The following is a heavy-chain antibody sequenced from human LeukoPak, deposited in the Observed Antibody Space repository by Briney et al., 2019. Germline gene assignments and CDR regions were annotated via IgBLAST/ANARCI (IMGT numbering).Heavy chain of an antibody. J-gene: IGHJ4*02. Sequence: GGSLRLSCAASGFPFISYAMSWVRQAPGKGLEGVSTISGSGDNTFYADSVKGRFTISRDNSKNTLYLQMSSLRAEDTAVYYCAKSATPYSSSWRHYFDYWGQGTLITVSS. CDR2: ISGSGDNT. CDR3: AKSATPYSSSWRHYFDY. D-gene: IGHD6-13*01. CDR1: GFPFISYA. V-gene: IGHV3-23*01.